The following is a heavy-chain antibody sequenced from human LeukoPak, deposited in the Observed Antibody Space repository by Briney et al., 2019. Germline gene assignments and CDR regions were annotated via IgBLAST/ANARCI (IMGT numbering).Heavy chain of an antibody. Sequence: PSETLSLTCTVSGDSISSSGYYWGWIRQSPGKGLEWIGTINYSVNTYYNPSLKSRVTISVDTSKNQFSLKLSSVMAADTAVYYCARVRQDYDAFDIWGQGTMVTVSS. CDR1: GDSISSSGYY. J-gene: IGHJ3*02. V-gene: IGHV4-39*07. D-gene: IGHD3/OR15-3a*01. CDR2: INYSVNT. CDR3: ARVRQDYDAFDI.